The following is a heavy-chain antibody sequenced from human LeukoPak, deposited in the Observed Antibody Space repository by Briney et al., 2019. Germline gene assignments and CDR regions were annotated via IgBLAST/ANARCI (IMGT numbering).Heavy chain of an antibody. CDR2: IYHSGGT. D-gene: IGHD2-8*01. CDR1: GGSISSSTNW. Sequence: PSETLSLICAVSGGSISSSTNWWSWVRQPPGKGLEWIGEIYHSGGTNYNPSLKSRITISVDKSQNQFSLKVNSLTAADTAVYYCATNGYYCMDVWGKGTTVTVSS. V-gene: IGHV4-4*02. J-gene: IGHJ6*03. CDR3: ATNGYYCMDV.